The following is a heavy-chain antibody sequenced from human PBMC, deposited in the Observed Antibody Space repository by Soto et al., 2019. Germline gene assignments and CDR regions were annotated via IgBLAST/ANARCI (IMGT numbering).Heavy chain of an antibody. CDR2: IYYNGST. J-gene: IGHJ3*02. D-gene: IGHD3-22*01. CDR1: GGSISSNY. V-gene: IGHV4-59*01. Sequence: SETLSLTCTVSGGSISSNYWNWIRQPPGKGLEWIGYIYYNGSTNYNPSLKSRVTISVDTSKSQFSLKLSSVTAADTAVYYCARDFYDSSGYLDAFDIWGQGTMVTVSS. CDR3: ARDFYDSSGYLDAFDI.